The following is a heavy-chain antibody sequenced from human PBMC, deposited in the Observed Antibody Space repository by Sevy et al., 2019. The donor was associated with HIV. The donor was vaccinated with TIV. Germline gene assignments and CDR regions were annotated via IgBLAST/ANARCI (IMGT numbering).Heavy chain of an antibody. D-gene: IGHD2-15*01. CDR2: FNPNSGDT. J-gene: IGHJ3*02. CDR3: AREWGFATSNAFDI. Sequence: ASVKVSCKASGYTFIDYYLIWVRQAPGQGLEWMGRFNPNSGDTNYPQKFQGRVTMTRDASINSAYMELSRLTSDDTAVYYCAREWGFATSNAFDIWGQGTMVTVSS. CDR1: GYTFIDYY. V-gene: IGHV1-2*06.